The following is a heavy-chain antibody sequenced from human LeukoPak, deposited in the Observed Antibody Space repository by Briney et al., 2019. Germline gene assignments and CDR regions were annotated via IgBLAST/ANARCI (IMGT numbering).Heavy chain of an antibody. CDR1: GFTFSTYA. V-gene: IGHV3-30-3*01. D-gene: IGHD6-13*01. CDR2: ISYDGSNK. CDR3: ARETIEVTGRVYYYYMDV. Sequence: PGGSLRLSCAASGFTFSTYAMDWVRQAPGKGLEWVAVISYDGSNKYYADSVKGRFIISRDNSKNTLYLQMNSLRAEDSAVYYCARETIEVTGRVYYYYMDVWGKGTTVTVSS. J-gene: IGHJ6*03.